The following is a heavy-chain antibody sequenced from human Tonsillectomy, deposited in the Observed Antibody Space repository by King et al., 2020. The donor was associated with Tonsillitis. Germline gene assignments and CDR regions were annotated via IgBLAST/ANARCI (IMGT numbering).Heavy chain of an antibody. V-gene: IGHV3-30*18. D-gene: IGHD5-18*01. CDR2: ISYDGSNK. J-gene: IGHJ4*02. CDR3: AKDRRIQLCSTAPYYFDY. Sequence: VQLVESGGGVVQPGRSLRLSCAASGFTFSSYGMHWVRQAPGKGLEWVAVISYDGSNKYYADSVKGRFTISRDNSKNTLYLQMNSLRAEDTAVYYCAKDRRIQLCSTAPYYFDYWGQGTLVTVSS. CDR1: GFTFSSYG.